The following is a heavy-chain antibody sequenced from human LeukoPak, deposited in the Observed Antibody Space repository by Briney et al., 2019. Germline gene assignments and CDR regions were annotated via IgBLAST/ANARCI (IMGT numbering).Heavy chain of an antibody. CDR1: GFAFSSYW. CDR2: IKHDGSEK. J-gene: IGHJ5*02. V-gene: IGHV3-7*03. D-gene: IGHD3-3*01. Sequence: PGGSLRLSCAASGFAFSSYWMSWVRQAPGKGLEWVANIKHDGSEKYYVDSVKGRFTISRDNAQNSLYLQMNSLRAEDTAVYYCAKGFLEWLRFDPWGQGTLVTVSS. CDR3: AKGFLEWLRFDP.